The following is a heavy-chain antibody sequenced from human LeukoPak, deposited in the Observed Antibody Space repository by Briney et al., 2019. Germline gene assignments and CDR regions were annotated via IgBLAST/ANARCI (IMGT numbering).Heavy chain of an antibody. D-gene: IGHD2-15*01. V-gene: IGHV3-48*04. Sequence: GGSLRLSCAASGFTFSSYSMNWVRQAPGKGLEWVSYISSSSSTIYYADSVKGRFTISRDNAKNSLYLQMNSLRAEGTAVYYCARSCSGGSCYSQDGMDVWGQGTTVTVSS. J-gene: IGHJ6*02. CDR1: GFTFSSYS. CDR3: ARSCSGGSCYSQDGMDV. CDR2: ISSSSSTI.